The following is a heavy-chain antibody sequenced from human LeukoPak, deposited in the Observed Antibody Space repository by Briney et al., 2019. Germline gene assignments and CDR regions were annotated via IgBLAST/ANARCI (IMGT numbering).Heavy chain of an antibody. CDR3: NIVVVVAALHQFDY. Sequence: GGSLRLSCAASGFTVSSNYMSWVRQAPGKGLEWVSVIYSGGSTYYADSVKGRFTISRHNSKNTLYLQMNSLGAEDTAVYYCNIVVVVAALHQFDYWGQGTLVTVSS. J-gene: IGHJ4*02. CDR1: GFTVSSNY. V-gene: IGHV3-53*04. CDR2: IYSGGST. D-gene: IGHD2-15*01.